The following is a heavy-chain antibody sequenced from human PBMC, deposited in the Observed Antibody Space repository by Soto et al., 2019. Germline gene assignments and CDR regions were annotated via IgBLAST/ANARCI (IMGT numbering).Heavy chain of an antibody. J-gene: IGHJ6*02. CDR1: GGSISSYY. V-gene: IGHV4-4*07. D-gene: IGHD1-26*01. CDR2: IYTSGST. Sequence: QVQLQESGPGLVKPSETLSLTCTVSGGSISSYYWSWIRQPAGPGLGWVGRIYTSGSTNYNPSLKSRVTLSVDTSKNQFSLKLSSVTAADTAVYYCARDSSVMELYYYGMDVWGQGTTVTVSS. CDR3: ARDSSVMELYYYGMDV.